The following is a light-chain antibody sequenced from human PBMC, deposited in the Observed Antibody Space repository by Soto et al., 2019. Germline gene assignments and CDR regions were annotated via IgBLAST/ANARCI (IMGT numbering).Light chain of an antibody. CDR2: DAS. V-gene: IGKV3-11*01. J-gene: IGKJ5*01. CDR3: QRRSNCPPRIT. Sequence: EIVLTQSPATLSLSPGDRATLSCRASQSVSSYLAWYQPKPGQAPWLLIYDASNRATGIPARFSGSGSGTDFALTISSLEPEDFAVYYCQRRSNCPPRITFGQGTRLEIK. CDR1: QSVSSY.